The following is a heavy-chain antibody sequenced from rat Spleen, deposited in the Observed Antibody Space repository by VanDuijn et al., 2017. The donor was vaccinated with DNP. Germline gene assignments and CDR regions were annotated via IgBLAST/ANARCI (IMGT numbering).Heavy chain of an antibody. J-gene: IGHJ2*01. Sequence: EVQLQESGPGLVKPSQSLSLTCSVTGYSITSHYWGWIRKFPGNKMEWIGHISYSGSTSYNPSLKSRISITRDTSKNQFFLQLNSIVAEDTATYYCARFGPDLDYWGQGVMVTVSS. CDR1: GYSITSHY. CDR2: ISYSGST. CDR3: ARFGPDLDY. V-gene: IGHV3-1*01. D-gene: IGHD3-1*01.